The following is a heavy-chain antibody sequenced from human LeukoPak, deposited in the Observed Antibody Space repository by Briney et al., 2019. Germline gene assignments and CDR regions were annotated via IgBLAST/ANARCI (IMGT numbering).Heavy chain of an antibody. V-gene: IGHV3-53*01. Sequence: GGSLRLSRAASGLIVSSNYMSWVRQAPGKGLEWVSIIYGDGSTYYADSMKGRFTISRDNSKNTLYLQMNSLRVEDTAVYYCARVIVATNTFDAFDIWGQGTMVTVSS. J-gene: IGHJ3*02. CDR1: GLIVSSNY. CDR3: ARVIVATNTFDAFDI. D-gene: IGHD5-12*01. CDR2: IYGDGST.